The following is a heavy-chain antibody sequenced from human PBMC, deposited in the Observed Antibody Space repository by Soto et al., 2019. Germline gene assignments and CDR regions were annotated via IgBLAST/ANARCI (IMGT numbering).Heavy chain of an antibody. J-gene: IGHJ5*02. CDR3: AGERTSSTYYDFWSGYFRWFDP. D-gene: IGHD3-3*01. CDR2: IIPIFGTA. CDR1: GGTFSGYA. V-gene: IGHV1-69*06. Sequence: ASVKVSCKASGGTFSGYAISWVRQAPGQGLEWMGGIIPIFGTANYAQKFQGRVTITADKSTSTAYMELSSLRSEDTAVYYCAGERTSSTYYDFWSGYFRWFDPWGQGNLVTVSS.